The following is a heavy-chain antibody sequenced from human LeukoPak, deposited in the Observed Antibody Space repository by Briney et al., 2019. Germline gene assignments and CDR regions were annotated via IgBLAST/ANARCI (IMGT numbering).Heavy chain of an antibody. D-gene: IGHD1-14*01. J-gene: IGHJ2*01. V-gene: IGHV4-39*07. CDR2: IYYSGST. Sequence: SETLSLTCTVSGGSISSSSYYWGWIRQPPGKGLEWIGSIYYSGSTSYNPSLKSRVTISVDTSNNQFSLILTSVTTTDTAVYYCARTGRRGYFDFWGRGTLVTVSS. CDR3: ARTGRRGYFDF. CDR1: GGSISSSSYY.